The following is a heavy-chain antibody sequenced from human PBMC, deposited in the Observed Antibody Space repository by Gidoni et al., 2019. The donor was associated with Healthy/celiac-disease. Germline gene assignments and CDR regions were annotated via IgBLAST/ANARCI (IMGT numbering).Heavy chain of an antibody. V-gene: IGHV4-31*03. CDR2: IYYSGST. J-gene: IGHJ1*01. CDR1: GGSISSGGYY. CDR3: ARSDIPNGSGAAGYFQH. D-gene: IGHD3-10*01. Sequence: QVQLQESGPGLVKPSQTLSLPCTVSGGSISSGGYYWSWIRQPPGQGLEWIGYIYYSGSTYYNPSLKSRVTISVDTSKNQFSLKLSSVTAADTAVYYCARSDIPNGSGAAGYFQHWGQGTLVTVSS.